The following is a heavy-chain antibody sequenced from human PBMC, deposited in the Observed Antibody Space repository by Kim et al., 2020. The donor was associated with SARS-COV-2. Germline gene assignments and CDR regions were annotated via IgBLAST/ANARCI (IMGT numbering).Heavy chain of an antibody. D-gene: IGHD4-17*01. V-gene: IGHV3-74*01. J-gene: IGHJ3*02. Sequence: DSGKGRFPLSRENAKNTLYLQINSLGAEDTAVYYCARGGYGDSRSGAFDIWGQGTMVTVSS. CDR3: ARGGYGDSRSGAFDI.